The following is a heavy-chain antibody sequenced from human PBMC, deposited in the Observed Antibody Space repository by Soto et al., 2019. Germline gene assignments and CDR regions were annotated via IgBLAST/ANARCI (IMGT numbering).Heavy chain of an antibody. V-gene: IGHV1-46*01. CDR1: GYTFTSFY. Sequence: QVQLVQSGAEVKNPGASVKVSCKASGYTFTSFYIHWVRQAPGQGLEWMSIINPNGGSTNYAQNLQGRVTLTRDTSTNKVYMELSSLRSADTAVYYCARGLTSGDYWGQGTLVSVSS. J-gene: IGHJ4*02. CDR2: INPNGGST. CDR3: ARGLTSGDY.